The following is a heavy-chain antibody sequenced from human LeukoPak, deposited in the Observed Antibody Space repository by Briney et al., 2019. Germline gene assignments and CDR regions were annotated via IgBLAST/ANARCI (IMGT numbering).Heavy chain of an antibody. V-gene: IGHV3-30*04. CDR2: ISYDGSNK. CDR1: GFTFSSYA. Sequence: GGSLRLSCAASGFTFSSYAMHWVRQAPGKGLEWVAVISYDGSNKYYADSVKGRFTISRDNSKNTLYLQMNSLRAEDTAVYYCAREVVVITKGYYYFDYWGQGTLVTVSS. CDR3: AREVVVITKGYYYFDY. J-gene: IGHJ4*02. D-gene: IGHD3-22*01.